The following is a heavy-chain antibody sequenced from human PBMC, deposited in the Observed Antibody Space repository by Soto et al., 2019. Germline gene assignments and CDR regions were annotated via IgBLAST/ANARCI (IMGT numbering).Heavy chain of an antibody. Sequence: EVQLVESGGGLVQPGGSLRLSCAASGFTVSSNYMSWVRQAPGKGLEWVSVIYSGGSTYYADSVKGRFTISRDNSKNTLYLQMNSLRAEDTAVYYCASHTSGYGDAFDIWGQGTMVTVSS. CDR3: ASHTSGYGDAFDI. J-gene: IGHJ3*02. CDR1: GFTVSSNY. CDR2: IYSGGST. V-gene: IGHV3-66*04. D-gene: IGHD5-12*01.